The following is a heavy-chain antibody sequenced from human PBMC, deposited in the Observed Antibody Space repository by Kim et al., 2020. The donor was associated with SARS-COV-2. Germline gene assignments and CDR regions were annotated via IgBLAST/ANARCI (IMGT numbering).Heavy chain of an antibody. V-gene: IGHV3-30*07. CDR3: ARDPAPYYYDSSGYYVH. J-gene: IGHJ4*02. D-gene: IGHD3-22*01. Sequence: KGRFPISRDNSKTTLYLQMNSLGAEDTAVYYCARDPAPYYYDSSGYYVHWGQGTLVTVSS.